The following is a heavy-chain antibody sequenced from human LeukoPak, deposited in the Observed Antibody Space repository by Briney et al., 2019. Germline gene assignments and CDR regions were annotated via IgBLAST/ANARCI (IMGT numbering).Heavy chain of an antibody. J-gene: IGHJ4*02. D-gene: IGHD2-2*01. V-gene: IGHV5-51*01. Sequence: GESLKISCETSGYSFTTYWIGWVRLMPGKGLEWMGIIYPGDSGTRYSPSFQGQATISADKSISTAYLQWSSLKASDTAMYYCARLPAAPNHFDYWGQGTLVTVSS. CDR3: ARLPAAPNHFDY. CDR1: GYSFTTYW. CDR2: IYPGDSGT.